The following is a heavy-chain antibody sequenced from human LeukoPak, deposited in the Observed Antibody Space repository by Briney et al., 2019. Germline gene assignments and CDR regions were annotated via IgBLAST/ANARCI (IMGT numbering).Heavy chain of an antibody. CDR1: GYTFTSNY. Sequence: GASAKVSCKSSGYTFTSNYMHCVRRAPGHEVEWTGWINPNSGGTNNSHKSQRRDTITTATATSTASLELSRMRADATAAHLYAKFFSELGAFDIWGQGTMVTVSS. D-gene: IGHD3-10*01. V-gene: IGHV1-2*02. CDR3: AKFFSELGAFDI. J-gene: IGHJ3*02. CDR2: INPNSGGT.